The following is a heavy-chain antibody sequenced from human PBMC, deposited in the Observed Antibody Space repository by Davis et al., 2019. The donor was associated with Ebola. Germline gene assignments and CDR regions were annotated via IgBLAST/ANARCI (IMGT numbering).Heavy chain of an antibody. J-gene: IGHJ3*01. D-gene: IGHD4-17*01. CDR3: ARDGLRAL. CDR2: IIPILGIA. Sequence: SVKVSCKASGGTFSSYAISWVRQAPGQGLEWMGRIIPILGIANYAQKLQGRVTMTTDTSTNTAYMELRSLRSDDTAVYYCARDGLRALWGQGTMVTVSS. CDR1: GGTFSSYA. V-gene: IGHV1-69*04.